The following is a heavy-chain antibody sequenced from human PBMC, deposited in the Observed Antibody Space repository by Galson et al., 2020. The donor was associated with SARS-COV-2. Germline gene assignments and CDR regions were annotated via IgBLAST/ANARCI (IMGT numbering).Heavy chain of an antibody. CDR2: IYDSGST. V-gene: IGHV4-59*01. CDR3: ARGRDFDFGVFNHYGMDV. D-gene: IGHD3-3*01. Sequence: SETLSLTCTVSGASISSYYWSWIRQPPGKGLEWIGYIYDSGSTNYNPSLKSQVTISLDTSKNQFSLRLSSVTAADTAVYYCARGRDFDFGVFNHYGMDVWGQGITVTVSS. CDR1: GASISSYY. J-gene: IGHJ6*02.